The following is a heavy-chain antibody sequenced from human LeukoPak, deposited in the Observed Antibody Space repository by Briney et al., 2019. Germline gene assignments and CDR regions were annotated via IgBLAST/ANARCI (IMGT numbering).Heavy chain of an antibody. J-gene: IGHJ5*02. CDR3: ARGRHSSGYYFTSYNWFDR. CDR1: GCTFTSYG. D-gene: IGHD3-22*01. CDR2: ISAYNGNT. V-gene: IGHV1-18*01. Sequence: ASVKVSCKASGCTFTSYGISWVRQAPGQGLEWMGWISAYNGNTNYAQKLQGRVTMTTDTSTSTAYMELRSLRSEDTAVYYCARGRHSSGYYFTSYNWFDRWGQGTLVTVSS.